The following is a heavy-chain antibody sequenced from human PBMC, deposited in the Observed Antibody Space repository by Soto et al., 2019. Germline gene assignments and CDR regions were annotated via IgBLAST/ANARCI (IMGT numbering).Heavy chain of an antibody. CDR3: ARARGGVVPDNWFDP. CDR1: GYTFTSYG. D-gene: IGHD3-3*01. Sequence: ASVKVSCKASGYTFTSYGISWVRQAPGQGLEWMGWISAYNGNTNYAQKLQGRVTMTTDTSTSTAYMELRSLRSDDTAVYYCARARGGVVPDNWFDPWGQGTLVTVSS. CDR2: ISAYNGNT. V-gene: IGHV1-18*01. J-gene: IGHJ5*02.